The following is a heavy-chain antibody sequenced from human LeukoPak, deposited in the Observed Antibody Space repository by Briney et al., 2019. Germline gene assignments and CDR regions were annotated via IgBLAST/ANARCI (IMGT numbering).Heavy chain of an antibody. D-gene: IGHD6-13*01. J-gene: IGHJ3*01. CDR2: IYTSGST. CDR3: ARQGYVLNGGAFDF. Sequence: SETLSLTCTVSGGSISSGSYYWSWIRQPAGKGLEWIGRIYTSGSTNYNPSLKSRVTISVDTSKNQFSLNLNSVTAADAAVYFCARQGYVLNGGAFDFWGQGTMVTVPS. V-gene: IGHV4-61*02. CDR1: GGSISSGSYY.